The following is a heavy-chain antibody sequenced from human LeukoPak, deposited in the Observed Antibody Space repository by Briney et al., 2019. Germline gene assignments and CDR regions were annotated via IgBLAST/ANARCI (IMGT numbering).Heavy chain of an antibody. CDR2: IYRSGSI. CDR1: GFTVSSNY. Sequence: GGSLRLSCAASGFTVSSNYMTWVRQAPGKGLEWVSVIYRSGSIYYADAVKGRFTISRDNSENTLYLQMNSLRAEDTAVYYCARRGSDSRAFDICGQGTMVTVSS. CDR3: ARRGSDSRAFDI. D-gene: IGHD2-21*01. V-gene: IGHV3-53*01. J-gene: IGHJ3*02.